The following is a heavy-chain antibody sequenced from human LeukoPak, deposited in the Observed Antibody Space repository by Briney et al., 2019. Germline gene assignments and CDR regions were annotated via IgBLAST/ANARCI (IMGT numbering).Heavy chain of an antibody. CDR3: ARDQFLNGALDY. D-gene: IGHD4-17*01. CDR1: GYTFTGYY. CDR2: INPNSGGT. Sequence: ASVTVSCKASGYTFTGYYMHWVRQAPGQGLEWMGWINPNSGGTNYAQKFQGRVTMTRDTSISTAYMELSRLRSDDTAVYYCARDQFLNGALDYWGQGTLVTVSS. J-gene: IGHJ4*02. V-gene: IGHV1-2*02.